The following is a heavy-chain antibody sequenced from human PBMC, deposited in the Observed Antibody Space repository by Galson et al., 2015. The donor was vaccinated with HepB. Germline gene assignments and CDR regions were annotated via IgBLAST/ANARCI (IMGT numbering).Heavy chain of an antibody. J-gene: IGHJ3*01. D-gene: IGHD1-26*01. CDR1: GFTFSDHY. CDR2: IRNKPNTYTT. Sequence: SLRLSCAASGFTFSDHYMDWVRQAPGKGLEWVGRIRNKPNTYTTEYAASVKGRFTISRDDSQNSLYLQMNSLKTEDTAVYYCTRVPWSGSPGALDVWGQGTMVTVSS. V-gene: IGHV3-72*01. CDR3: TRVPWSGSPGALDV.